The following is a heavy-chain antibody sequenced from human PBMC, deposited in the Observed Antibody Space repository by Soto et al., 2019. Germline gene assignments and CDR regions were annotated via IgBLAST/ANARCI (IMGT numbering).Heavy chain of an antibody. J-gene: IGHJ5*02. CDR2: IYYSGST. CDR3: ARELGYCSGGSCQNWFDP. Sequence: QVQLQESGPGLVKPSETLSLTCTVSGGSISSYYWSWIRQPPGKGLEWIGYIYYSGSTNYNPSLQSRVTISVDTSKNQFSLKLSSVTAADTAVYYCARELGYCSGGSCQNWFDPWGQGTLVTVSS. V-gene: IGHV4-59*01. CDR1: GGSISSYY. D-gene: IGHD2-15*01.